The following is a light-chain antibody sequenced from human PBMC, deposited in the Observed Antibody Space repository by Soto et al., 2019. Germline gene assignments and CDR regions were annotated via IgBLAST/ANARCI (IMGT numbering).Light chain of an antibody. J-gene: IGKJ5*01. CDR2: DAS. Sequence: DLQMTHSPSSLSACLGYRVAITCQASQDINKNLIWYQQKPGKAPKLLIYDASDLETGVPSRFSGSGSGTGFTFTISSLQPEDFATYYCQQYESLPLTFGQGTRLEIK. CDR1: QDINKN. CDR3: QQYESLPLT. V-gene: IGKV1-33*01.